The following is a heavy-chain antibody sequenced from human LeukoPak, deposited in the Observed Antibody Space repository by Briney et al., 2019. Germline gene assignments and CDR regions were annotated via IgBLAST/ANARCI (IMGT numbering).Heavy chain of an antibody. Sequence: SVKVSCKASGGTFSSYAISWVRQAPGQGLEWMGRIIPIFGTANYAQKFQGRVTITTDESTSTAYMELSSLRSEDTAVYYCAREDIVGVTEGVDYWGQGTLVTVSS. CDR2: IIPIFGTA. CDR3: AREDIVGVTEGVDY. V-gene: IGHV1-69*05. J-gene: IGHJ4*02. CDR1: GGTFSSYA. D-gene: IGHD1-26*01.